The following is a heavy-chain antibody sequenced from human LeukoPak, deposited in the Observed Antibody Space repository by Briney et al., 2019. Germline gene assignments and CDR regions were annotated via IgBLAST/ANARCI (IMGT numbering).Heavy chain of an antibody. D-gene: IGHD2-15*01. CDR3: AKDHGGGSWLDAFDI. CDR1: GGSFSGYY. CDR2: INHSGST. J-gene: IGHJ3*02. Sequence: SETLSLTCAVYGGSFSGYYWSWIRQPPGKGLEWIGEINHSGSTNYNPSLKSRVTISVDTSKNQSSLKLSSVTAADTAVYYCAKDHGGGSWLDAFDIWGQGTMVTVSS. V-gene: IGHV4-34*01.